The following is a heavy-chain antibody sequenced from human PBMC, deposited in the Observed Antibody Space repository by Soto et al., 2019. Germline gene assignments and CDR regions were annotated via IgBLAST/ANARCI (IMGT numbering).Heavy chain of an antibody. V-gene: IGHV4-59*01. J-gene: IGHJ5*02. CDR1: DGSISTYY. Sequence: SETLSLTCTVSDGSISTYYWSWIRQPPGKGLEWIGYIHYIGSTDYNPSLKSRVTISIDTSKNQVSLNLRSVTAADTAVYYCESAVLHSGRFDPWGQGTLVTVSS. CDR2: IHYIGST. D-gene: IGHD1-26*01. CDR3: ESAVLHSGRFDP.